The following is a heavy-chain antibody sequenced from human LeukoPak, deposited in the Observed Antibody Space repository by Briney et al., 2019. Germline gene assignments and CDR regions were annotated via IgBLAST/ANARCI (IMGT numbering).Heavy chain of an antibody. CDR2: ISSSGGTI. CDR3: ARDPLVTMVTTPGY. V-gene: IGHV3-11*04. CDR1: GFTFSDYY. J-gene: IGHJ4*02. D-gene: IGHD4-17*01. Sequence: PGGSLRLSCAASGFTFSDYYMSWILQAPRKGLEWGAYISSSGGTIYYADSVKGRFTISRDNAKNSLYLQMNSLRAADTAVYYCARDPLVTMVTTPGYWGQGTLVTVSS.